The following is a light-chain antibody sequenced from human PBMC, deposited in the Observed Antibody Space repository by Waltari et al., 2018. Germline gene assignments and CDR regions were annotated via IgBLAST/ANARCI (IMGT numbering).Light chain of an antibody. V-gene: IGLV3-21*03. J-gene: IGLJ2*01. CDR3: QVWDSHSAVV. CDR2: DAS. CDR1: GIIRNS. Sequence: SDVLTLPPSVSVAPGRTASVTCGGNGIIRNSVHWYQQRPGQAPVLVVYDASGRPSGLPERFSGSNSATTSTLTIRRVADGDADDYYCQVWDSHSAVVFGGGTKLTVL.